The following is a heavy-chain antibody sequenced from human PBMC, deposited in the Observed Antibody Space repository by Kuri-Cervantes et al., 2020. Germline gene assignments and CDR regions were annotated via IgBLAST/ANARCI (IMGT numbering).Heavy chain of an antibody. Sequence: GESLKISCAASGFTFSSYEMNWVRQAPGKGLEWVSYISGSGTTKYYADSVKGRFTISRDNSKNTLYLQMNSLRAEDTAVYYCASVARPLGYWGQGTLVTVSS. CDR1: GFTFSSYE. D-gene: IGHD6-6*01. J-gene: IGHJ4*02. CDR3: ASVARPLGY. CDR2: ISGSGTTK. V-gene: IGHV3-48*03.